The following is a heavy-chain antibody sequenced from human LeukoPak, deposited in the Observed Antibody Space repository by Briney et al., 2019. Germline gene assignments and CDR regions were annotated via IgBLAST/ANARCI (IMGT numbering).Heavy chain of an antibody. J-gene: IGHJ6*03. CDR1: GFTFSSYG. D-gene: IGHD3-9*01. V-gene: IGHV3-23*01. Sequence: GGSLRLSCAASGFTFSSYGMSWVRQAPGKGLEWVSAISGSGGSTYYADSVKGRFTISRDNSKNTLYLQMNSLRAEDAAVYYCAKVPYYDILTGYYRDYYYYYMDVWGKGTTVTISS. CDR3: AKVPYYDILTGYYRDYYYYYMDV. CDR2: ISGSGGST.